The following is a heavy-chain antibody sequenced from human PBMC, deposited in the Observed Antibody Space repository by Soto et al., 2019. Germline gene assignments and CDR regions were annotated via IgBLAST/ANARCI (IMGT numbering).Heavy chain of an antibody. V-gene: IGHV3-74*01. CDR3: VRGPFYGSS. J-gene: IGHJ4*02. CDR2: INSDGSRT. D-gene: IGHD6-13*01. CDR1: GFTFSSYW. Sequence: EVQLVESGGGLVQPGGSLRLSCAASGFTFSSYWMNWVRQAPGKGLVWVSGINSDGSRTSYADSVKGRFTISRDNAKNTLYLQMNSLRAEDTAVYYCVRGPFYGSSWGQGTLVTVSS.